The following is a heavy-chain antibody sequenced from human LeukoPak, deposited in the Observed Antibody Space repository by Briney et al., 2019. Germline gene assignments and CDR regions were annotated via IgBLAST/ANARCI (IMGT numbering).Heavy chain of an antibody. CDR2: ISYDGIIE. CDR1: GFAFSSYA. D-gene: IGHD3-22*01. Sequence: GGSLRLSCAASGFAFSSYAMHWVRQAPGKGLEWVAIISYDGIIEDYSDSVKGRFTISRDNFKNTLFLQMNSLRDEDTAVYYCARDYYDSSGYYYFDYWGRGTLVTVSS. J-gene: IGHJ4*02. CDR3: ARDYYDSSGYYYFDY. V-gene: IGHV3-30*04.